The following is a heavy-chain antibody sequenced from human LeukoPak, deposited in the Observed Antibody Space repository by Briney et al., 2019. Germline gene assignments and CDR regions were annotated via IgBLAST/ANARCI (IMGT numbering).Heavy chain of an antibody. D-gene: IGHD3-3*01. V-gene: IGHV4-59*12. J-gene: IGHJ5*02. CDR3: ATLPRRKITIFGVVRNWFDP. CDR2: IYYSGST. CDR1: GGSISSYY. Sequence: SETLSLTCTVSGGSISSYYWSWIRQPPGKGLEWIGYIYYSGSTNYNPSLKSRVTISVDTSKNQFSLKLSSVTAADTAVYYCATLPRRKITIFGVVRNWFDPWGQGTLVTVSS.